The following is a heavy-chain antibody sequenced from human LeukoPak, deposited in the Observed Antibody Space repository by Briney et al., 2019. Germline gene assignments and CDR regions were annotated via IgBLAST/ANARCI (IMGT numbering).Heavy chain of an antibody. J-gene: IGHJ3*02. V-gene: IGHV3-11*04. CDR3: ARLGVSSAYYYGDAFDI. CDR2: IDSSGTTR. Sequence: RSGGSLRLSCAASGFTVNNKYMTWVRQAPGKGLEWVSYIDSSGTTRNYADSVKGRFTISRDNAKNSLYLQMSSLGAEDTAVYYCARLGVSSAYYYGDAFDIWGQGTMVTVSS. D-gene: IGHD3-22*01. CDR1: GFTVNNKY.